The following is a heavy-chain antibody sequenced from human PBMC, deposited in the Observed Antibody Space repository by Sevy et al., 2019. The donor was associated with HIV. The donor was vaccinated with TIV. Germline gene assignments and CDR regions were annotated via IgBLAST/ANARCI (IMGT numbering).Heavy chain of an antibody. V-gene: IGHV1-2*02. D-gene: IGHD3-10*01. Sequence: ASVKVSCKASGYTFTGYYMHWVRQVPGQGLEWMGWINPNSGGTNYAQKFQGRVTMTRDTSISTAYMELSRLRSDDTAVYYCARDKQANLVPMDVWGQGTTVTVSS. J-gene: IGHJ6*02. CDR1: GYTFTGYY. CDR3: ARDKQANLVPMDV. CDR2: INPNSGGT.